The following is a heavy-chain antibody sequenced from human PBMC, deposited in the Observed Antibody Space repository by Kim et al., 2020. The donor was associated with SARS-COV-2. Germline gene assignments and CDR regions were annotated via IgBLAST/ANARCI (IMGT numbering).Heavy chain of an antibody. CDR1: GYTFTKYF. Sequence: ASVKVSCKSSGYTFTKYFIHWVRQAPGQGLEWMGVINPNGATTRYAQKFQDRVAMTRDTSTTTIFMELSSLTSDDTAVYYCAGASQDIRGVVPVADRFIFWGQGSMVIVSS. CDR3: AGASQDIRGVVPVADRFIF. J-gene: IGHJ3*01. V-gene: IGHV1-46*01. CDR2: INPNGATT. D-gene: IGHD3-10*01.